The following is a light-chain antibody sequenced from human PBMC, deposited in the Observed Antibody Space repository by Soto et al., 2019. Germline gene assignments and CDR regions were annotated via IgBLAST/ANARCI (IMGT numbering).Light chain of an antibody. CDR2: EVS. V-gene: IGLV2-14*01. CDR1: SSDVGGYNY. Sequence: QSALTQPSSVSGSPGPSITISCTGTSSDVGGYNYVSWYQQHPGKAPKLMIYEVSNRPSGVSNRFSGSKSGNTASLTISGLPAEDEADYYCSSYTSSSTRVFGGGTKLTVL. J-gene: IGLJ2*01. CDR3: SSYTSSSTRV.